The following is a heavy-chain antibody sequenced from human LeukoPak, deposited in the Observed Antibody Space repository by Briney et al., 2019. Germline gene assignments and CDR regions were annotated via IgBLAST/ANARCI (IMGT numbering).Heavy chain of an antibody. Sequence: PSETLSLTCTVSGGSISSYYWSWIRQPPGKALEWIGYIYYSGSTNYNPSLKSRVTISVDTSKNQFSLKLSSVTAADTAVYYCARGRSPQAPLPDAFDIWGQGTMVTVSS. D-gene: IGHD3-10*01. J-gene: IGHJ3*02. CDR3: ARGRSPQAPLPDAFDI. V-gene: IGHV4-59*01. CDR2: IYYSGST. CDR1: GGSISSYY.